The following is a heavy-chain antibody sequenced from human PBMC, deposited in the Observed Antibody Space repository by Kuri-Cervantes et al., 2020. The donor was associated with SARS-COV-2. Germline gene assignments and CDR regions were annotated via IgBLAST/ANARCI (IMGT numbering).Heavy chain of an antibody. Sequence: GESLKISCAASGFTFSSYGMHWVRQAPGKGLEWVAVISYDGSNKYYADSVKGRFTISRDNSKNTLYLQMNSLRAEDTAVYYCAKTVVVVAAKAGGFDPWGQGTLVTVSS. J-gene: IGHJ5*02. CDR1: GFTFSSYG. CDR3: AKTVVVVAAKAGGFDP. V-gene: IGHV3-30*18. CDR2: ISYDGSNK. D-gene: IGHD2-15*01.